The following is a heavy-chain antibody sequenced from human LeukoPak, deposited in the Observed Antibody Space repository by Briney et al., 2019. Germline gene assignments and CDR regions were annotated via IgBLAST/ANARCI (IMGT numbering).Heavy chain of an antibody. CDR1: GFSFSDYD. Sequence: PGGSLRLSCAASGFSFSDYDIHWVRLAPGKGLEWVTFIRYDGSNTYAESVKGRFTISRDNAKNSLYLQMNSLRAEDTAVYYCGRDSPPDYWGQGTLVTVSS. CDR2: IRYDGSNT. V-gene: IGHV3-30*02. CDR3: GRDSPPDY. J-gene: IGHJ4*02.